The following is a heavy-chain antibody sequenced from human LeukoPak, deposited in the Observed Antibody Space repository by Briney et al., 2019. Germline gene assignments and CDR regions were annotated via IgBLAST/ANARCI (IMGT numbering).Heavy chain of an antibody. CDR2: INHSGST. Sequence: SETLSLTCAVYGGSFSGYYWSWIRQPPGKGLEWIGEINHSGSTNYNPSLKSRVTISVDTSKNQFSLKLSSVTAADTAVYYCARVVRTVVAATDNHFDYWGQGTLVTVSS. CDR3: ARVVRTVVAATDNHFDY. V-gene: IGHV4-34*01. J-gene: IGHJ4*02. D-gene: IGHD2-15*01. CDR1: GGSFSGYY.